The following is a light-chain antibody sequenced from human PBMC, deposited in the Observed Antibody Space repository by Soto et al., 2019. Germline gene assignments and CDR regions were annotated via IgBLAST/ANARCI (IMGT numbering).Light chain of an antibody. CDR3: QQYGRA. CDR1: QSVSSSY. Sequence: ENVLTQSPGTLSLSPGERATLSCRASQSVSSSYLAWYQQQFGQAPRLLIYGASSRATGIPDRFSGGGSGTDFTLTISRLEPEDFAVYYCQQYGRAFGQGTKVEIK. CDR2: GAS. V-gene: IGKV3-20*01. J-gene: IGKJ1*01.